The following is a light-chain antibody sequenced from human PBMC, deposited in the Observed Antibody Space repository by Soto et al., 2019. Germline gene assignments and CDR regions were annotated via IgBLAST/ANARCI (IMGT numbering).Light chain of an antibody. V-gene: IGLV2-14*01. CDR2: EVS. Sequence: QSALTQPASVSGCPGQSITISCTGTSSDVGAYNYVSWYQQQSGKAPKLMIHEVSNRPSGVSNRFSGSKSGNTASLTISGLQAEDEADYYCSSYTTSRAYVFGIGTKVTAL. CDR3: SSYTTSRAYV. CDR1: SSDVGAYNY. J-gene: IGLJ1*01.